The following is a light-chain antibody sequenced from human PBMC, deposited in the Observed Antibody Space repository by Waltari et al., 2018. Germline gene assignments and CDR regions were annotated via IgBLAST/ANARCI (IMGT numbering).Light chain of an antibody. CDR1: SSKIGSTS. CDR2: NDN. V-gene: IGLV1-44*01. Sequence: QSLLTQLPSAPWTPGPRVTHSGSGISSKIGSTSVTWYQHFPGLAPRLLLYNDNERPSGVPDRFSGSKSGTAASLAVSGLQPDDEADYYCAAWDDRLNGPVFGGGTKLTVL. J-gene: IGLJ3*02. CDR3: AAWDDRLNGPV.